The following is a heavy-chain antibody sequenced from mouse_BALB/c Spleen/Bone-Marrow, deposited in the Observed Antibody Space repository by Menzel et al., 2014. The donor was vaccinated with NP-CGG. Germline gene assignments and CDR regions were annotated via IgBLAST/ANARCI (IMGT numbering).Heavy chain of an antibody. V-gene: IGHV5-4*02. Sequence: EVKLVESGGGLVKPGGSLKLSCAASGFTFSDYYMYWVRQTPEKRLEWVATISDGGSYTYYPDSVKGRFTISRDNAKNNLFLQLSSLRSDDTAMYYCAREVSMDYWGQGTSVTVSS. CDR3: AREVSMDY. CDR1: GFTFSDYY. J-gene: IGHJ4*01. CDR2: ISDGGSYT.